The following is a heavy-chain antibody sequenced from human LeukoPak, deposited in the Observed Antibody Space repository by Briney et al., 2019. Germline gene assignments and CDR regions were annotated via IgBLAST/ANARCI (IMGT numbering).Heavy chain of an antibody. Sequence: ASVTVSCKASGGTFSSYAISWVRQAPGQGLEWMGGIIPIFGTANYAQKFQGRVTITADKSTSTAYMELSSLRSEDTAVYYCARKDYGDYVSAFDIWGQGTMVTVSS. J-gene: IGHJ3*02. V-gene: IGHV1-69*06. CDR3: ARKDYGDYVSAFDI. CDR2: IIPIFGTA. D-gene: IGHD4-17*01. CDR1: GGTFSSYA.